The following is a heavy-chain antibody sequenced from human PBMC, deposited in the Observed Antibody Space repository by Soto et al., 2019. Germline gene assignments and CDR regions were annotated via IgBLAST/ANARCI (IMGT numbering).Heavy chain of an antibody. V-gene: IGHV3-30-3*01. Sequence: GGSLRLSCAASGFTFSSYAMHWVRQAPGKGLEWVAVISYDGSNKYYADSVKGRFTISRDNSKNTLYLQMNSLRAEDTAVYYCASSLRALSPYDSSMNWGQGTLVTVSS. CDR1: GFTFSSYA. CDR3: ASSLRALSPYDSSMN. J-gene: IGHJ4*02. D-gene: IGHD3-22*01. CDR2: ISYDGSNK.